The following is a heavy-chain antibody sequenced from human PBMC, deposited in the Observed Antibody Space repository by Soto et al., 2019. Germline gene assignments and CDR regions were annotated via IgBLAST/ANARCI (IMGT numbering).Heavy chain of an antibody. Sequence: PGGSLRLSCAASGFTFSSYSMNWVRQAPGKGLEWVSSISSSSSYIYYADSVKGRFTISRDNAKNSLYLQMNSLRAEDTAVYYCARDGDIVVVPAPTHNWFDPWGQGTLVTVSS. J-gene: IGHJ5*02. CDR1: GFTFSSYS. CDR2: ISSSSSYI. V-gene: IGHV3-21*01. D-gene: IGHD2-2*01. CDR3: ARDGDIVVVPAPTHNWFDP.